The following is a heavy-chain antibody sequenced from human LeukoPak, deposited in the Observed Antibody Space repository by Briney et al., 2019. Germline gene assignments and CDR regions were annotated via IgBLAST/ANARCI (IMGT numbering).Heavy chain of an antibody. CDR1: GGSISSYY. V-gene: IGHV4-59*08. CDR2: IYYSGST. Sequence: SETLSLTCTVSGGSISSYYWSWIRQPPGKGLEWIGYIYYSGSTNYNPSLKSRVTISVDTSKNQFSLKLSSVTAADTAVYYCARWRDGYNFAQEGTYYFDYWGQGTLVTVSS. D-gene: IGHD5-24*01. J-gene: IGHJ4*02. CDR3: ARWRDGYNFAQEGTYYFDY.